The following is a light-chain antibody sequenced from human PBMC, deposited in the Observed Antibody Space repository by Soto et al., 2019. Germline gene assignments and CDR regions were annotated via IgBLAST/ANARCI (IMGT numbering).Light chain of an antibody. CDR2: KAS. J-gene: IGKJ1*01. CDR3: QQYNSYS. V-gene: IGKV1-5*03. CDR1: QTISSW. Sequence: DIQMTQSPSTLSGSVGDRVTITCRASQTISSWLAWYQQKPGKAPKLLIYKASNLQTGVPSRFSGSGYGTEFTLTISSLQPDDFATYYCQQYNSYSFGQGTKVDI.